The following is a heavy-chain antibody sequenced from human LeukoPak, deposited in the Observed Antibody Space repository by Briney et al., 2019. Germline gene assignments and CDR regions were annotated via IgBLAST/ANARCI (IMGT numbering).Heavy chain of an antibody. V-gene: IGHV1-18*04. Sequence: ASVKVSCKASGYTFTAYYLHWVRQAPGQGLEWMGWISAYNGNTNYAQKLQGRVTMTTDTSTSTAYMELRSLRSDDTAVYYCARARIAAAGTPASYWGQGTLVTVSS. CDR3: ARARIAAAGTPASY. CDR1: GYTFTAYY. D-gene: IGHD6-13*01. J-gene: IGHJ4*02. CDR2: ISAYNGNT.